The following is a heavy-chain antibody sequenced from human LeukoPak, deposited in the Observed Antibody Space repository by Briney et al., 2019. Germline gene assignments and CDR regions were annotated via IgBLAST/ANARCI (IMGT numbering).Heavy chain of an antibody. V-gene: IGHV4-38-2*02. Sequence: SETLSLTCTVSGYSISSGYYWGWIRQPPGKGLEWIGSIYHSGSTYYNPSLKSRVTISVDTSKNQFSLKLSSVTAADTAVYYCARSPEQGVVPAAISWFGPWGQGTLVTVSS. CDR2: IYHSGST. CDR3: ARSPEQGVVPAAISWFGP. J-gene: IGHJ5*02. D-gene: IGHD2-2*01. CDR1: GYSISSGYY.